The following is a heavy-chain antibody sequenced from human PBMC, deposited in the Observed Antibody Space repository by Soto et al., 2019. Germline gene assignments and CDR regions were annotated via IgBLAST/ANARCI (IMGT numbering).Heavy chain of an antibody. Sequence: QVQLQESGPELVKPSQTLSLTCTVSGGSISSGGYYWRWIRQHPGKGLEWIGYIYYSGSTYYNPSLQSRVTISGDTSKSQFSLKLSSVTAADTAVYYCARDPSTPYYGMDVWGQGTTVTVSS. CDR3: ARDPSTPYYGMDV. J-gene: IGHJ6*02. CDR1: GGSISSGGYY. V-gene: IGHV4-31*03. CDR2: IYYSGST.